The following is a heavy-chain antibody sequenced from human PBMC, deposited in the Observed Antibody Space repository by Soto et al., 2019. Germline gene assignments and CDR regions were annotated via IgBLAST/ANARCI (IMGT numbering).Heavy chain of an antibody. CDR2: INEDGSEK. J-gene: IGHJ4*02. Sequence: EVQLAESGGGLVQPGGSLRLSCAASGFSFSLFWMSWVRQTPGKGLEWVANINEDGSEKFFADSVKGRFTISRDNAKNSLSLHMNSLTADDTAVYYCARTGWPQSSYYFDYWGQGTLVTVSS. D-gene: IGHD3-16*01. V-gene: IGHV3-7*03. CDR1: GFSFSLFW. CDR3: ARTGWPQSSYYFDY.